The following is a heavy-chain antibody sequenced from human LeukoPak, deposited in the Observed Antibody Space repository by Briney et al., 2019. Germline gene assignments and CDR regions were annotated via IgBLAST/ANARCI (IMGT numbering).Heavy chain of an antibody. CDR2: ITSSSSYI. CDR1: GHTFKNYR. Sequence: GGSLRLSCAASGHTFKNYRMNWVRQAPGKGLEWVSYITSSSSYIYYEDSVKGRFTISRDNAKNSLYLQMNSLRADDTAVYYCAGDRDSSSMDVWSQGTTVTVSS. CDR3: AGDRDSSSMDV. J-gene: IGHJ6*02. D-gene: IGHD6-6*01. V-gene: IGHV3-21*01.